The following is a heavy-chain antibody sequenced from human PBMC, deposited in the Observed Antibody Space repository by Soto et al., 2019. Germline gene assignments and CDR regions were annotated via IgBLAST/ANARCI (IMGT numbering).Heavy chain of an antibody. CDR1: EFTFSTYA. CDR3: AKPWVPSIKDRPPRFDY. CDR2: ISDSGDIT. D-gene: IGHD6-6*01. Sequence: GASLRLSCTASEFTFSTYAMSWVRQAPGRGLQWVATISDSGDITYYADSVKGRFTISRDNSRNTLYLQKNNPRAEATALYYCAKPWVPSIKDRPPRFDYWGRGTLVTVSS. J-gene: IGHJ4*02. V-gene: IGHV3-23*01.